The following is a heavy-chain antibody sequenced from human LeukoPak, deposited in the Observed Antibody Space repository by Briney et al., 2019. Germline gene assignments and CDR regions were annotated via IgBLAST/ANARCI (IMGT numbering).Heavy chain of an antibody. V-gene: IGHV1-2*04. CDR2: INPNSGGT. J-gene: IGHJ4*02. CDR1: GYTFTGYY. CDR3: ARVGCSSTSCFTYYFDY. D-gene: IGHD2-2*01. Sequence: GASVKVSCKASGYTFTGYYMHWVRQAPGQGLEWMGWINPNSGGTNYAQKFQGWVTMTRDTSISTAYMELSRLRSDDTAVYYCARVGCSSTSCFTYYFDYWGQGTLVTVSS.